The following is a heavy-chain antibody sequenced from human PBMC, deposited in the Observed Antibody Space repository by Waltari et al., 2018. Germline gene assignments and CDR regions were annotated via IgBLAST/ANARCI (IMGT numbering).Heavy chain of an antibody. Sequence: EVQLAESGGGLVQPGGSLRLSCAASGFPFSSYEMNWVRQAPGKGLEWVSYISSSGSTKYYADSVKGRFTISRDNAKNSLYLLMTSLRAEDTAVYYCARPESDYWGQGTLVTVSS. CDR2: ISSSGSTK. CDR3: ARPESDY. CDR1: GFPFSSYE. J-gene: IGHJ4*02. V-gene: IGHV3-48*03.